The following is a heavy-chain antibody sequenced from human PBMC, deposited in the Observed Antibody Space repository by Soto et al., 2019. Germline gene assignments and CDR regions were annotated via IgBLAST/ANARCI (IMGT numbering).Heavy chain of an antibody. Sequence: QVQLQESGPGLVKPSGTLSLTCAVSGGSISSSNWWSWVRQPPGKGLELIGEIYHSGSTNYNPSLNSRVTISVDKSKNQFSLKMSAVTAADTAVYYCARDSRGVTMVVVVKGWAFGIWGQGTMVTVSS. J-gene: IGHJ3*02. CDR3: ARDSRGVTMVVVVKGWAFGI. CDR1: GGSISSSNW. D-gene: IGHD3-22*01. CDR2: IYHSGST. V-gene: IGHV4-4*02.